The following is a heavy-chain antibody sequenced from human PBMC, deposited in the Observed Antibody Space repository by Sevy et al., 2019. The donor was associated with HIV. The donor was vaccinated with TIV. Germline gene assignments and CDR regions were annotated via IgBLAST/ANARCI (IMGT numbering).Heavy chain of an antibody. D-gene: IGHD1-26*01. V-gene: IGHV3-21*01. CDR2: ISSSSSYI. Sequence: GGSLRLSCAASGFTFSSYSMNWVRQAPGKGLEWVSSISSSSSYIYYADSVKGRFTISRDNAKNSLYLQMNSLRAEDTAVDYCARDLISGSYSQSLDYWGQGTLVTVSS. CDR1: GFTFSSYS. CDR3: ARDLISGSYSQSLDY. J-gene: IGHJ4*02.